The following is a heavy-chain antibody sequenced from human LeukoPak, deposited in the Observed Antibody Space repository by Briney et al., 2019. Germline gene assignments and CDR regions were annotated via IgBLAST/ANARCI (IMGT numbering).Heavy chain of an antibody. Sequence: GGSLRLSCAASGFTFSSYSMNWVRQAPGKGLEWVSYISSSSSTIYYADSVKGRFTISRDNAQNSLYLQMNSLRAEDTAVYYCARALDSSGYSPDYWGQGTLVTVSS. V-gene: IGHV3-48*04. CDR1: GFTFSSYS. CDR2: ISSSSSTI. D-gene: IGHD3-22*01. J-gene: IGHJ4*02. CDR3: ARALDSSGYSPDY.